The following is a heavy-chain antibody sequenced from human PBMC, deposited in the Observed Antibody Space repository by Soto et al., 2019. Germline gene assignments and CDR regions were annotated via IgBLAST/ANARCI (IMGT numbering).Heavy chain of an antibody. D-gene: IGHD3-9*01. CDR3: ARESHDILAGPRWVWYFDL. J-gene: IGHJ2*01. CDR1: GGSFSGYY. CDR2: INDRGSI. Sequence: QVQLQQWGAGPLRPLETLSLTCGVSGGSFSGYYWAWIRQSPGKGLEWIGEINDRGSINYNPSLKIRVSISVATSKNHYSLQLRSVTAADTAVYYCARESHDILAGPRWVWYFDLWGRGTLVTVSS. V-gene: IGHV4-34*01.